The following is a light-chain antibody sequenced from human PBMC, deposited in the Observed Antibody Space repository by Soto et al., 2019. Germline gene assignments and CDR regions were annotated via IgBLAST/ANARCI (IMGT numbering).Light chain of an antibody. J-gene: IGKJ4*01. CDR1: QAIITS. CDR2: DAS. CDR3: QQYNSYSAHGLT. V-gene: IGKV1-5*01. Sequence: DIQLTQSPSALSASIGDRVTITCRASQAIITSLAWYQQKPGKAPKLLIYDASVLQTRVPARFSGYASGTDFTLSITSVQPDEFATYYCQQYNSYSAHGLTFGGGTKLGIK.